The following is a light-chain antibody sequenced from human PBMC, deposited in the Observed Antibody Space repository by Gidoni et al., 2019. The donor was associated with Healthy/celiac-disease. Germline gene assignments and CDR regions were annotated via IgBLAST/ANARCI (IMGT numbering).Light chain of an antibody. CDR3: QQSWT. J-gene: IGKJ1*01. CDR2: DAS. CDR1: QSISSW. Sequence: DIQMTQSPSTLSASVGDRVTIPCRASQSISSWLAWYQQKPGKAPKLLIYDASSLESGVPSRFMCSGSGTEFTLTISSLQPDDFATYYCQQSWTFGQGTKVEIK. V-gene: IGKV1-5*01.